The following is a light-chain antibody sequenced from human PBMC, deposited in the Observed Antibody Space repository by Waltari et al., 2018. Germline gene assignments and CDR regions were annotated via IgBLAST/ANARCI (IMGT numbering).Light chain of an antibody. CDR1: QSVSSN. Sequence: EIVMTQSPATLSVSPGETTTLSCRASQSVSSNLAWYQQKPGQAPRLLIYGASTRATGSPARFSGSGSGTEFTLTISSLQSEDFAVYYCQQYYNWPPWTFGQGTKVEIK. V-gene: IGKV3-15*01. CDR3: QQYYNWPPWT. CDR2: GAS. J-gene: IGKJ1*01.